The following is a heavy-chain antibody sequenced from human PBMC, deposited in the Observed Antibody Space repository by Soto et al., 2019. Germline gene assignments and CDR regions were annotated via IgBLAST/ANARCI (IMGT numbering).Heavy chain of an antibody. J-gene: IGHJ6*03. CDR1: GFTFSNFA. V-gene: IGHV3-23*01. Sequence: EVQVLESGGGSVQPGGSLRLSCAASGFTFSNFAMSWVRHAPGKGLEWVSEITGSTGTTYYADSVRGRFIISRDNSQKTRHLQMNSLRPEDTAVYYCAKDTSSSPYYMGVWGKGTTVTVSS. D-gene: IGHD2-2*01. CDR3: AKDTSSSPYYMGV. CDR2: ITGSTGTT.